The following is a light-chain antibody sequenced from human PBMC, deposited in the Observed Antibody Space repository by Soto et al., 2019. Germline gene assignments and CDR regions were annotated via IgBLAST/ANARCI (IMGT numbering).Light chain of an antibody. V-gene: IGLV2-14*01. Sequence: QNALSQPASLSGGPGPTLTNSCPGNSRDVGGYNYVSWYQQHPGKAPKLMIYDVSNRPSGVSNRFSGSKSGNTASLTISGLQAEDEADYYCSSYTSSSTLVVFVAGTKFTV. CDR1: SRDVGGYNY. CDR2: DVS. CDR3: SSYTSSSTLVV. J-gene: IGLJ2*01.